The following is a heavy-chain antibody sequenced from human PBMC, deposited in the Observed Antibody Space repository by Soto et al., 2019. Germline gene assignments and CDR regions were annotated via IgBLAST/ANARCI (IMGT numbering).Heavy chain of an antibody. V-gene: IGHV1-3*01. CDR2: INAGNGNT. CDR1: GYTFTSYA. CDR3: ARGRRATKGYCSSTSCYQDNWNYGSYYMDV. Sequence: ASVKVSCKASGYTFTSYAMHWVRQAPGQRLEWMGWINAGNGNTKYSQKFQGRVTITRDTSASTAYMGLSSLRSEERAVYYCARGRRATKGYCSSTSCYQDNWNYGSYYMDVWGKGTTVTVSS. J-gene: IGHJ6*03. D-gene: IGHD2-2*01.